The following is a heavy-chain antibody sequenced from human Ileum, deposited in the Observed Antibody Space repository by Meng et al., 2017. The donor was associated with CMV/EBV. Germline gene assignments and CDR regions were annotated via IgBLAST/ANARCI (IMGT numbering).Heavy chain of an antibody. CDR2: IHTGGYT. CDR1: GFIVSSNY. Sequence: CAVSGFIVSSNYVNWVRQAPGKGLEWVSVIHTGGYTYYADSVKGRFTISRDTSKNTVHLQMDSLRADDTAVYYCASGEGVQRGRFDYWGQGTLVTVSS. J-gene: IGHJ4*02. D-gene: IGHD3-16*01. CDR3: ASGEGVQRGRFDY. V-gene: IGHV3-53*01.